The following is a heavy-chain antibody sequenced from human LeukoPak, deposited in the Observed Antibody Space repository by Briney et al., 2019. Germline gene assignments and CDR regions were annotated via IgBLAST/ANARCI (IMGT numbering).Heavy chain of an antibody. CDR2: ISDSGGRT. CDR1: GFTFSSYA. V-gene: IGHV3-23*01. D-gene: IGHD3-10*01. J-gene: IGHJ4*02. CDR3: AKDSFRSGSYYNKIFPFDY. Sequence: GGSLRLSCAASGFTFSSYAMSWVRQAPGKGLEWVSSISDSGGRTYHADSVKGRFTISRDNSKNTLYLQMNSLRAEDTAVYYCAKDSFRSGSYYNKIFPFDYWGQGTLVTVSS.